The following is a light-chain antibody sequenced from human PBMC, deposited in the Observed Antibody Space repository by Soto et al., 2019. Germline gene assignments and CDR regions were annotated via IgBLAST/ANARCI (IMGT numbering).Light chain of an antibody. V-gene: IGLV2-14*03. J-gene: IGLJ1*01. CDR2: DVS. Sequence: QSALTQPASVSGSPGQSITISCTGTSSDVGGYNCVSWYQHHPGKAPKLMIYDVSNRPSGVSNRFSGSKSGNTASLTISWLQPEDGADYYCSSYTTSNTRQIVFGTGTKVTVL. CDR1: SSDVGGYNC. CDR3: SSYTTSNTRQIV.